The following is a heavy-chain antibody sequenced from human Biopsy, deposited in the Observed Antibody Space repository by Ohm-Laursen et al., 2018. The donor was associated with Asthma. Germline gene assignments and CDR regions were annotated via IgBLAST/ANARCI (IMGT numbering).Heavy chain of an antibody. Sequence: SLRLSCAAPGFTFSNYGMHWVRQAPGKGLNWVAVISFDGSNKNYTDSVKGRFTISRDNSRNTLHLQMNSLRAEDTAVYYCAKDVFPGWELRRGPDYWGQGTLVTVSS. D-gene: IGHD1-26*01. V-gene: IGHV3-30*18. CDR2: ISFDGSNK. J-gene: IGHJ4*02. CDR3: AKDVFPGWELRRGPDY. CDR1: GFTFSNYG.